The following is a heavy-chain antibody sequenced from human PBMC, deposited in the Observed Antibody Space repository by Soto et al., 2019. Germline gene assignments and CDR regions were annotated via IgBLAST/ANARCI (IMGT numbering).Heavy chain of an antibody. CDR1: GYTFTSYG. D-gene: IGHD3-16*02. Sequence: GASVKVSCKASGYTFTSYGISWVRQAPGQGLEWMGWISAYNGNTNYAQKLQGRVTMTTDTSTSTAYMELRSLRSDDTAVYYCARDELRLGGLSLFPFDYWGQGTLVTVSS. CDR3: ARDELRLGGLSLFPFDY. V-gene: IGHV1-18*01. CDR2: ISAYNGNT. J-gene: IGHJ4*02.